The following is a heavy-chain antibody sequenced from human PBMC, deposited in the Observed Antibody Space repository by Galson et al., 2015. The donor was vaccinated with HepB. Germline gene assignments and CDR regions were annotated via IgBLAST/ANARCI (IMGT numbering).Heavy chain of an antibody. D-gene: IGHD2-2*01. CDR2: ISASGTYT. Sequence: SLRLSCAVSGLTFSNYGMSWVRQVPGKGLEWVSSISASGTYTFYADSVTGRFTISRDNSKNTVNLQMNSLRAEDTAVYYCANGCSITSCDNYFFHMDVWGKGTTDTVSS. CDR3: ANGCSITSCDNYFFHMDV. V-gene: IGHV3-23*01. CDR1: GLTFSNYG. J-gene: IGHJ6*03.